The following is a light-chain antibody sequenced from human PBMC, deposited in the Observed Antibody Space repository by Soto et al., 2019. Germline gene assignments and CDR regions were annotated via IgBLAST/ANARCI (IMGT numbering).Light chain of an antibody. CDR3: QQYNNWAPFT. CDR2: GAY. Sequence: EIVMTQSPATLSVSPGERATLSCRASQSVSSNLAWYQQKPGQAPRLLIYGAYTRATGIPARFSGSGSGTEFTLTIGSLQSEDCAVYYCQQYNNWAPFTFGPGTKVDIK. V-gene: IGKV3-15*01. J-gene: IGKJ3*01. CDR1: QSVSSN.